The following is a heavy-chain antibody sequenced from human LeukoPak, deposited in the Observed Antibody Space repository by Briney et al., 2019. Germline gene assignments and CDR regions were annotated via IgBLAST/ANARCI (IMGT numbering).Heavy chain of an antibody. CDR1: GGSISSSDYY. CDR2: IDYSGST. J-gene: IGHJ4*02. V-gene: IGHV4-30-4*01. D-gene: IGHD3-22*01. Sequence: PSETLSLTCTVSGGSISSSDYYWIWIRQPPGKGLEWIVYIDYSGSTYDNPSLKSLATISVDTSNNQFSLKLSSVTPADTAVYYCDRGGRTRLTMIVRGALDYWGQGTLVTVSS. CDR3: DRGGRTRLTMIVRGALDY.